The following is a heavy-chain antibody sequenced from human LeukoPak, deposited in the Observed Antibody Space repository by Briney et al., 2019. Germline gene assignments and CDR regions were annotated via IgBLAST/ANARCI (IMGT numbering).Heavy chain of an antibody. J-gene: IGHJ3*02. CDR2: IKSKTDGGTT. D-gene: IGHD3-9*01. CDR1: GFTFSNAW. Sequence: PGGSLRLSCAASGFTFSNAWMSWVRQAPGKGLEWVGRIKSKTDGGTTDYAAPVKGRFTISRDDSKNTLYLQMNSLKTEDTAVYYCTTDRNDILTGYSHAFGIWGQGTMVTVSS. CDR3: TTDRNDILTGYSHAFGI. V-gene: IGHV3-15*01.